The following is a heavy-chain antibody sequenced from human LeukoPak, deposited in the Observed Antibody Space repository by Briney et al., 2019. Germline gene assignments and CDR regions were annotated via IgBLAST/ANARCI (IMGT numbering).Heavy chain of an antibody. CDR1: GDSISSSY. CDR3: ARLIPGTTGLRKNYFDY. D-gene: IGHD1-20*01. V-gene: IGHV4-4*09. CDR2: IPASGNT. J-gene: IGHJ4*02. Sequence: PSETLSLTCTVSGDSISSSYRNWIRQTPGKGLEWIGYIPASGNTNYNPSLKSRIIISVDMSKNQFSLKLSSVTAADTAVYYCARLIPGTTGLRKNYFDYWGQGTLVTVSS.